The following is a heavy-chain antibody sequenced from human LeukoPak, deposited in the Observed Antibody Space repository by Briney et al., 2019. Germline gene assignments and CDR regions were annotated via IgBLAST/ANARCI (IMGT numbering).Heavy chain of an antibody. V-gene: IGHV1-2*02. D-gene: IGHD5/OR15-5a*01. Sequence: ASVKVSCKASGYGFSDVYFNWVRQAPGQGLEWMGWINPNSGATNYAQRFQGRVSMDASFDTAYMELSRPTSADTAVYYCATSSSVTHTRDPWGQGTLVTVSS. CDR3: ATSSSVTHTRDP. J-gene: IGHJ5*02. CDR1: GYGFSDVY. CDR2: INPNSGAT.